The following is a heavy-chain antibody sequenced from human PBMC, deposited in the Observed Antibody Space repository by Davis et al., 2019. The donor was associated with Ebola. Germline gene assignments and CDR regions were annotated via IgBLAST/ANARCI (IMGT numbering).Heavy chain of an antibody. CDR1: GFTFRSYE. J-gene: IGHJ5*02. CDR3: AREGYYYGSGIWA. Sequence: GESLKISCAASGFTFRSYEMNWVRQAPGKGLEWVSYISSSGSTIYYADSVKGRFTISRDNAKNSLYLQMNSLRAEDTAVYYCAREGYYYGSGIWAWGQGTLVTVSS. V-gene: IGHV3-48*03. D-gene: IGHD3-10*01. CDR2: ISSSGSTI.